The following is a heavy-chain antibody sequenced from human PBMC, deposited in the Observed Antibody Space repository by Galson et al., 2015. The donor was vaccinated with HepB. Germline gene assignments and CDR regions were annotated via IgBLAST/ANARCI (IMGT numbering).Heavy chain of an antibody. V-gene: IGHV3-48*03. J-gene: IGHJ5*02. CDR1: GFTFSSYE. CDR2: ISGSGSIT. D-gene: IGHD2-15*01. Sequence: SLRLSCAASGFTFSSYEMNWVRQAPGKGLEWVSYISGSGSITKYADSVRGRFTISRDNAQNSLDLQMNSLRAEDTAVYYCARGYCSGGSCYPGWFDPWGQGTLVTVSS. CDR3: ARGYCSGGSCYPGWFDP.